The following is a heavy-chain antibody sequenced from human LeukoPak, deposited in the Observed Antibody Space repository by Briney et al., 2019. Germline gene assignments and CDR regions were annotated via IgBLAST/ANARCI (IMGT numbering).Heavy chain of an antibody. J-gene: IGHJ6*03. Sequence: SETLSLTCAVYGGSFSGYYWSWIRQPPGKGLEWIGEINHSGSTNYNPSLKSRVTISVDTSKNQFSLKLSSVTAADTAVYYCARARRAPCYDFWSGYPISRYYYMDVWGKGTTVTVSS. CDR2: INHSGST. CDR1: GGSFSGYY. V-gene: IGHV4-34*01. D-gene: IGHD3-3*01. CDR3: ARARRAPCYDFWSGYPISRYYYMDV.